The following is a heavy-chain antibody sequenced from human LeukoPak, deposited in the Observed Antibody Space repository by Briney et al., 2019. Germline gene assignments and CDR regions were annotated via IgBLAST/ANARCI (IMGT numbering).Heavy chain of an antibody. CDR2: INTNTGNP. CDR3: ARGQWIQLWLKRPEGYYMDV. D-gene: IGHD5-18*01. V-gene: IGHV7-4-1*02. J-gene: IGHJ6*03. Sequence: ASVKVSCKASGYTFTSYAMNWVRQAPGQGLEWMGWINTNTGNPTYAQGFTGRFVFSLDTSVSTAYLQISSLKAEDTAVYYCARGQWIQLWLKRPEGYYMDVWGKGTTVTVSS. CDR1: GYTFTSYA.